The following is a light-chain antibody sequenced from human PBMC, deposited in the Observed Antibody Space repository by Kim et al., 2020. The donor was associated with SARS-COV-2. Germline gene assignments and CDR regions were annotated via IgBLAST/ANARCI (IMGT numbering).Light chain of an antibody. CDR3: QQYDTYPFT. J-gene: IGKJ3*01. V-gene: IGKV1-16*02. Sequence: SGVPSNFSGNGSGTDFSLTINSLRPEDFATYYCQQYDTYPFTFGPGTKVDIK.